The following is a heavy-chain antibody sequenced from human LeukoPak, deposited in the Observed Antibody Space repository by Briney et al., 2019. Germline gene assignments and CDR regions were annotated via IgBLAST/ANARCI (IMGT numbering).Heavy chain of an antibody. CDR3: TRALPHRRLMDTTMEQHWFDP. CDR2: INPSGGRT. J-gene: IGHJ5*02. V-gene: IGHV1-46*01. Sequence: ASVKVSCKASGYIFTSYYIHWVRQAPGQGLEWMGLINPSGGRTNYAQKFQGRVTMTRDMSTSKVYMELSSLRSEDTAMYYCTRALPHRRLMDTTMEQHWFDPWGQGTLVTVSS. CDR1: GYIFTSYY. D-gene: IGHD5-18*01.